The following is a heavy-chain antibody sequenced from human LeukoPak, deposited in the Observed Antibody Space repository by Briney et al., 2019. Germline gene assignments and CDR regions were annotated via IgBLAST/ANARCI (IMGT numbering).Heavy chain of an antibody. CDR3: AKDIGVVGATISSTFDY. CDR1: GFTFSSYG. Sequence: GGSLRLSCAASGFTFSSYGMHWVRQAPGKGLEWVAFIRYDGSNKYYADSVKGRFTISRDNSKNTLYLQMNSLRAEDTAVYYCAKDIGVVGATISSTFDYWGQGTLVTVSS. V-gene: IGHV3-30*02. D-gene: IGHD1-26*01. J-gene: IGHJ4*02. CDR2: IRYDGSNK.